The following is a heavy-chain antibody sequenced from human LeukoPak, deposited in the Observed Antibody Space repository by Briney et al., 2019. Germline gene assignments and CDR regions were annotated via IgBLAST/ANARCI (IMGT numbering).Heavy chain of an antibody. CDR3: TRPSYDSSVSGVVY. V-gene: IGHV3-73*01. CDR1: GFTFSGSA. J-gene: IGHJ4*02. D-gene: IGHD3-22*01. CDR2: IRSKANSYAT. Sequence: GGSLRLSCATSGFTFSGSAIHWVRQASGKGLEWVGRIRSKANSYATTDAASVKGRFTISRDDSKNTAYLQMDSLKTEDTAVYYCTRPSYDSSVSGVVYWGQGTLVTVSS.